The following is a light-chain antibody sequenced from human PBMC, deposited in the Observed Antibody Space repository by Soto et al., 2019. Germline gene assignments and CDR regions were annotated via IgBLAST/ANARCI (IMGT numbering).Light chain of an antibody. CDR3: QQSYSWPLT. V-gene: IGKV3-11*01. CDR1: QSINIY. CDR2: DAS. J-gene: IGKJ4*01. Sequence: EIVLTQSPAALSLSPGGRATLSCRVSQSINIYLAWYQQKLVQAPRLLIYDASIRATGIPARFSGSGSGTDFTLTISSLEPEDFGVYYCQQSYSWPLTFGGGTKVEIK.